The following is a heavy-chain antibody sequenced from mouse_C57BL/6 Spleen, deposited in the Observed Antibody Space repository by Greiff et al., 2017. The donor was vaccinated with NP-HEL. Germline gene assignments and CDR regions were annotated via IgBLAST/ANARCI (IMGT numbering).Heavy chain of an antibody. J-gene: IGHJ1*03. CDR3: ALLEWYFDV. CDR2: IYPGDGDT. V-gene: IGHV1-82*01. D-gene: IGHD1-1*01. Sequence: QVQLKESGPELVKPGASVKISCKASGYAFSSSWMNWVKQRPGKGLEWIGRIYPGDGDTNYNGKFKGKATLTADKSSSTAYMQLSSLTSEDSAVYFCALLEWYFDVWGTGTTVTVSS. CDR1: GYAFSSSW.